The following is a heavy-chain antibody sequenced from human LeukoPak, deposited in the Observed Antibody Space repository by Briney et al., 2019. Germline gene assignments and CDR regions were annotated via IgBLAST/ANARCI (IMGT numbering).Heavy chain of an antibody. D-gene: IGHD3-22*01. CDR2: INPTSGDT. Sequence: EASVKVSCKASGYSFNAYYLHWVRQAPGQGLEWMGRINPTSGDTSLAQKFQDRVTMTRDTSISTAYIELTNLRSGDTAVYYCARAYYYDSIAYYFDYRGQGTLVTVSS. J-gene: IGHJ4*02. CDR3: ARAYYYDSIAYYFDY. CDR1: GYSFNAYY. V-gene: IGHV1-2*06.